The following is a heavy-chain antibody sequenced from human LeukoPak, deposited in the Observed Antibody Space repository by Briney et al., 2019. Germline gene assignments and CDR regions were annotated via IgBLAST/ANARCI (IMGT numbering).Heavy chain of an antibody. J-gene: IGHJ4*02. D-gene: IGHD3-10*01. Sequence: SETLPLTCTVPGGSINSYYWSWIRQPAGKGLEWIGRIYATGITNYNPSLKSRVIMSVDTSKNQFSLKLPSVTAADTAVYYCAREMWFGDPGRSDFDYWGQGNLVTVSS. CDR1: GGSINSYY. V-gene: IGHV4-4*07. CDR2: IYATGIT. CDR3: AREMWFGDPGRSDFDY.